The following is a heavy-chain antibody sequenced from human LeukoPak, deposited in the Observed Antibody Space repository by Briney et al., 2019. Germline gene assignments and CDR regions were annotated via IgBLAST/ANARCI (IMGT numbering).Heavy chain of an antibody. CDR1: GFTFRTYW. D-gene: IGHD3-16*01. V-gene: IGHV3-7*01. CDR2: IKPDGSEK. Sequence: GGSLRLSCVASGFTFRTYWMSWVRQAPGKGLEWVANIKPDGSEKYYVDSVKGRFTISRDNAKNLLFLQMSSLRAEDTAVYYCARDWAHFDYWGQGTLVTVSS. J-gene: IGHJ4*02. CDR3: ARDWAHFDY.